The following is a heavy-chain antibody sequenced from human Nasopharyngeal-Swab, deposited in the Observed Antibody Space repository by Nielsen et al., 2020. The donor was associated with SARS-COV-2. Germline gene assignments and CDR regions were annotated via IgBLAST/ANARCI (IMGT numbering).Heavy chain of an antibody. CDR3: ARDQSGSYHKAFDI. CDR1: GFTFSSFG. J-gene: IGHJ3*02. V-gene: IGHV3-30*03. D-gene: IGHD1-26*01. CDR2: ISYDGSIQ. Sequence: GESLKISCAASGFTFSSFGMHWVRQAPGKGLEWVAFISYDGSIQYYADSVKDRFTISRDNAKNSLYLQMNSLRAEDTAVYYCARDQSGSYHKAFDIWGQGTMVTVSS.